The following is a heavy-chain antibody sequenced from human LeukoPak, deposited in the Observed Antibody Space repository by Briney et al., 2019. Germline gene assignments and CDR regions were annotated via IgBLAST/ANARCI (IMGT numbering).Heavy chain of an antibody. V-gene: IGHV4-39*07. D-gene: IGHD3-22*01. CDR2: IYHSGST. Sequence: PSETLSLTCTVSGGSISSSSYYWGWIRQPPGKGLEWIGEIYHSGSTKYNPSLKSRVTISVDTSKNRFSLKLSSVTAADTAVYYCARGGTMIEGYYYMDVWGKGTTVTVSS. J-gene: IGHJ6*03. CDR3: ARGGTMIEGYYYMDV. CDR1: GGSISSSSYY.